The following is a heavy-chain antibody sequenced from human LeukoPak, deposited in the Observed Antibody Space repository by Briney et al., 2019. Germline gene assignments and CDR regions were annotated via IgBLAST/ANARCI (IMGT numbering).Heavy chain of an antibody. CDR1: GFTLSNYW. Sequence: GGSLRLSCAASGFTLSNYWMHWVRHAPGQGLLWVSHITSTGSSTNYADSVKGRFTISRDNSKTTLYLQMNSLRAEDTAVYYCAKDRKTMIVVVYYYYYMDVWGKGTTVTVSS. D-gene: IGHD3-22*01. J-gene: IGHJ6*03. CDR3: AKDRKTMIVVVYYYYYMDV. CDR2: ITSTGSST. V-gene: IGHV3-74*01.